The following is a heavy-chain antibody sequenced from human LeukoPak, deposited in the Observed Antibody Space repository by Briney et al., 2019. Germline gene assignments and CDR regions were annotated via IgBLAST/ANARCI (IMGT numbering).Heavy chain of an antibody. V-gene: IGHV3-30-3*01. D-gene: IGHD6-13*01. J-gene: IGHJ6*03. CDR2: ISCDGSNK. Sequence: GGSLRLSCAASGFTFSSYAMHWVRQAPGKGLEWVAVISCDGSNKYYADSVKGRFTISRDNSKNTLSLQMNSLRAEDTAVYYCARDGGSSWLHYYYYYYMDVWGKGTTVTVSS. CDR3: ARDGGSSWLHYYYYYYMDV. CDR1: GFTFSSYA.